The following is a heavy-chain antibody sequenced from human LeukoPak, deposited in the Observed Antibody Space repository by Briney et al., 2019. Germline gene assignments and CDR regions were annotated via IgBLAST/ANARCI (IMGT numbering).Heavy chain of an antibody. CDR3: ARGGGLDV. J-gene: IGHJ6*02. CDR1: GFTVSSNY. Sequence: GGSLRLSCAASGFTVSSNYMSWVRQAPGKGLEWVSVIYSGGSTYYADSVKGRFTISRDNAKNSLYLQMSNLRAEDTAVYFCARGGGLDVWGQGATVTVSS. CDR2: IYSGGST. D-gene: IGHD3-16*01. V-gene: IGHV3-53*01.